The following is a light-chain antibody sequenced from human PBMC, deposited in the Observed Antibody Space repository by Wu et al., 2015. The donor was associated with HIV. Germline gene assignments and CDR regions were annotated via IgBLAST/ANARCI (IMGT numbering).Light chain of an antibody. CDR3: QQHGSSPFT. CDR2: GAS. J-gene: IGKJ3*01. Sequence: EIVLTQSPGTLSLSPGESATLSCRAGQSVSSSYLAWYQQKPGQAPRLLIYGASNRATGIPDRFSGSGSGTDFTLTISRLEPEDFAVYYCQQHGSSPFTFGPGTKVEIK. V-gene: IGKV3-20*01. CDR1: QSVSSSY.